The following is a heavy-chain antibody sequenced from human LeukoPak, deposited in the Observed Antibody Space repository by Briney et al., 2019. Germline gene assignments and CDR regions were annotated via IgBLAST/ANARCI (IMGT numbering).Heavy chain of an antibody. D-gene: IGHD6-13*01. J-gene: IGHJ4*02. V-gene: IGHV3-23*01. Sequence: GGSLRLSCAASGFTFSSYAMSWVRQAPGKGLEWVSLISGSIGSTSYAGSVKGRFTISRDTSKNTLYLQMNSLRAEDTAIYYCAKVGSGGSSWYAGPFDYWGQGTLVTVSS. CDR3: AKVGSGGSSWYAGPFDY. CDR1: GFTFSSYA. CDR2: ISGSIGST.